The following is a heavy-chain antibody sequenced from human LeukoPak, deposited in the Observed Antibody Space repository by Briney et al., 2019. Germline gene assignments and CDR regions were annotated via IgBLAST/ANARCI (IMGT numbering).Heavy chain of an antibody. V-gene: IGHV3-21*01. D-gene: IGHD6-13*01. CDR2: ISSSSSYI. Sequence: GGSLRLSCAASGFTFSSYGMSWVRQAPGKWLEWVSSISSSSSYIYYADSVKGRFTISRDNAKNSLYLQMNSLRAEDTAVYYCARARSSSGGYWGQGTLVTVSS. J-gene: IGHJ4*02. CDR1: GFTFSSYG. CDR3: ARARSSSGGY.